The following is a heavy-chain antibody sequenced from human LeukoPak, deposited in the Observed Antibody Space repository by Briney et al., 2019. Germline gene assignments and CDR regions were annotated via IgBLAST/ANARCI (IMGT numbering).Heavy chain of an antibody. J-gene: IGHJ6*03. V-gene: IGHV3-23*01. CDR3: AKGPHCSSTSCYDYYYYYMDV. D-gene: IGHD2-2*01. CDR1: GFTFSSYA. CDR2: ISGSGGST. Sequence: AGGSLRLSCAASGFTFSSYAMSWVRQAPGKGLEWVSAISGSGGSTYYADSVKGRFTISRENSKNTLYLQMNSLRAEDTAVYYCAKGPHCSSTSCYDYYYYYMDVWGKGTTVTVSS.